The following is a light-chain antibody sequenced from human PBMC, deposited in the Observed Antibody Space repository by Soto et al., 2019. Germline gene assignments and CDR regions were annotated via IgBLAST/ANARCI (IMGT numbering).Light chain of an antibody. V-gene: IGKV3-20*01. J-gene: IGKJ2*01. Sequence: ESVLTQSPGTLSLSPGARATLSFRASQSVSSSYLAWYQQKPGQAPRLLIYGASSRSTGIPDRFSGSGSGTDFTLTISRLEPEDFAVYYCQQYGSSPPMYTFGQGTKLEIK. CDR2: GAS. CDR1: QSVSSSY. CDR3: QQYGSSPPMYT.